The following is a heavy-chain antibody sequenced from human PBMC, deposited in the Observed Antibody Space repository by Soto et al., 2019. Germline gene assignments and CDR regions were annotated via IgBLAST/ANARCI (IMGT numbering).Heavy chain of an antibody. CDR1: IGSIISYF. J-gene: IGHJ4*02. V-gene: IGHV4-59*01. CDR3: ARGWSSSWPY. D-gene: IGHD6-13*01. Sequence: PSETLSLACTFSIGSIISYFWSWIRQAPGKGLEWIAFKYDTGSTNYNPSLKGRVSISVDASKNQISLTVNSVTAADTAVYYCARGWSSSWPYWGQGILVTVSS. CDR2: KYDTGST.